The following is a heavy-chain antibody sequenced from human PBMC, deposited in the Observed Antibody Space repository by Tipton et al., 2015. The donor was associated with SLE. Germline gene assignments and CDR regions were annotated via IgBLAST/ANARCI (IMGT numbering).Heavy chain of an antibody. CDR1: GASINSNF. Sequence: LRLSCTVSGASINSNFWSWIRQPPGKGLEWIGEINHSGSTNYNPSLKSRVTISVDTSKNQFSLKLSSVTAADTAVYYCATLAAAGTIDYWGQGTLVTVSS. CDR2: INHSGST. V-gene: IGHV4-34*01. D-gene: IGHD6-13*01. J-gene: IGHJ4*02. CDR3: ATLAAAGTIDY.